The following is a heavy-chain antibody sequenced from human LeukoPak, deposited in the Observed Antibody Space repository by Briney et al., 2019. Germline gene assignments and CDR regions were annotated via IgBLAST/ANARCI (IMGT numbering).Heavy chain of an antibody. J-gene: IGHJ4*02. CDR3: ARDGIVYYYDSSGYYGFDY. V-gene: IGHV3-48*03. CDR2: ISSSGSTI. D-gene: IGHD3-22*01. Sequence: GGSLRLSCAASGFTFSSFAMSWVRQAPGKGLEWVSYISSSGSTIYYADSVKGRFTISRDNAKNSLYLQMNSLRAEDTTVYYCARDGIVYYYDSSGYYGFDYWGQGTLVTVSS. CDR1: GFTFSSFA.